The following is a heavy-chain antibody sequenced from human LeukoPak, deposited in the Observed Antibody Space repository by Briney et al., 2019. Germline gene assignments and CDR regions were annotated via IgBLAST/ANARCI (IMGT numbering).Heavy chain of an antibody. CDR3: AGHDYGDFEYYFDY. D-gene: IGHD4-17*01. J-gene: IGHJ4*02. CDR1: GGSISSYY. CDR2: IYYSGST. V-gene: IGHV4-59*01. Sequence: SETLSLTCTVSGGSISSYYWSWIRQPPGKGLEWIGYIYYSGSTNYNPSLKSRVTISVDTSKNQFSLKLSSVTAADTAVYYCAGHDYGDFEYYFDYWGQGTLVTVSS.